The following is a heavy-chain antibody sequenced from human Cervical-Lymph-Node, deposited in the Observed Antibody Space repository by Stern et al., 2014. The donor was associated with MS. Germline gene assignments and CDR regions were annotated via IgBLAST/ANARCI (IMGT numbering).Heavy chain of an antibody. CDR1: GYTFSAYL. V-gene: IGHV1-2*02. J-gene: IGHJ4*02. CDR3: ATFARYCSGGSCYSGY. D-gene: IGHD2-15*01. Sequence: VQLVQSGAEVKRPGASLRVSCKTSGYTFSAYLMHWVRQVPGQGPEWMGWINPETGGTRFSQKFQGRVTLDTDTSISTAYMEINRLRSDDTAVYYCATFARYCSGGSCYSGYWGQGTLVTVSS. CDR2: INPETGGT.